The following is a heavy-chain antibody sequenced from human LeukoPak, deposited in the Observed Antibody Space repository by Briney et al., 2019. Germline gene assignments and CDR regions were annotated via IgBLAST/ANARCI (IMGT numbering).Heavy chain of an antibody. Sequence: SETLSLTCTVSGGSTSSYYWSWIRQPPGKGLEWIGYIYYSGSTNYNPSLKSRVTISVDTSKNQFSLKLSSVTAADTAVYYCARHGSYDILTGYNYFEHWGQGTLVTVSS. CDR2: IYYSGST. J-gene: IGHJ1*01. V-gene: IGHV4-59*08. CDR1: GGSTSSYY. D-gene: IGHD3-9*01. CDR3: ARHGSYDILTGYNYFEH.